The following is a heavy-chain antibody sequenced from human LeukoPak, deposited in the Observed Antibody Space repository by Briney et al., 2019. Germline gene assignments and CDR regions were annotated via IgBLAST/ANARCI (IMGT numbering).Heavy chain of an antibody. CDR3: ARSPLHMDV. V-gene: IGHV3-11*01. Sequence: GGSLRLSCAASGFTFSDYYMNWIRQAPGKGLEWVSYISRGGSTIYYADSVKGRFTVSRDNAKNSLYLQMNSLRAEDTAVYYCARSPLHMDVWGKGTTVTVSS. J-gene: IGHJ6*03. CDR1: GFTFSDYY. CDR2: ISRGGSTI.